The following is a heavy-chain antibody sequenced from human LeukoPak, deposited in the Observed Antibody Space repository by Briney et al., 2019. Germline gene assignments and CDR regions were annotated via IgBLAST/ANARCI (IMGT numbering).Heavy chain of an antibody. CDR3: AKEFIGGWPAY. CDR2: ISYDGSNE. V-gene: IGHV3-30*18. CDR1: GFTFSTYG. D-gene: IGHD3-16*01. Sequence: GGSLRLSCAASGFTFSTYGMHWVRQAPGKGLEWVAVISYDGSNEYYADSVKGRFTISRDNSKNTLYLQMSSLRAEDTAVYYCAKEFIGGWPAYGGQETLVTV. J-gene: IGHJ4*02.